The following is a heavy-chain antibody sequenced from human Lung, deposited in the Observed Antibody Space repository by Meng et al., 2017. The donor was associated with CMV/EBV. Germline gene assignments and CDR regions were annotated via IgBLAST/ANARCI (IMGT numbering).Heavy chain of an antibody. V-gene: IGHV3-15*01. CDR1: GFTFSNAW. D-gene: IGHD1-1*01. J-gene: IGHJ4*02. CDR3: IWNDLGDY. CDR2: IKSKTDGETT. Sequence: EVLLVASGGGLVKPGGSLRLSCAGSGFTFSNAWMSWVRQAPGKGLEWVGRIKSKTDGETTDYTAPVKGRFTISRDDSKNTLYLQMNSLKTEDTAVYYCIWNDLGDYWGQGTLVTVSS.